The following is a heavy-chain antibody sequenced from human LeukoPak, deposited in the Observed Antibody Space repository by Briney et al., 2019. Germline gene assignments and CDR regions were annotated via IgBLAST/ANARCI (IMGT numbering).Heavy chain of an antibody. CDR2: IIPIFGTA. V-gene: IGHV1-69*06. D-gene: IGHD5-12*01. Sequence: SVKVSCKASGGTFSSYAISWVRQAPGQGLEWMGGIIPIFGTANYAQKFQGRVTITADKSTSTAYMELSSLRSEDTAVYYCARDGVYSGYDSSGLYNWFDPWGQGTLVTVSS. CDR1: GGTFSSYA. CDR3: ARDGVYSGYDSSGLYNWFDP. J-gene: IGHJ5*02.